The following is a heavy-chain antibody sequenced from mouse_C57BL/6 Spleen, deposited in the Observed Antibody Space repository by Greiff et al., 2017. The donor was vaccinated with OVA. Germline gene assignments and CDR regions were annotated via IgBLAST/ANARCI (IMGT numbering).Heavy chain of an antibody. J-gene: IGHJ3*01. CDR2: IHPNSGST. CDR3: ARGSPYSNPFAY. CDR1: GYTFTSYW. D-gene: IGHD2-5*01. Sequence: QVQLQQSGAELVKPGASVKLSCKASGYTFTSYWMHWVKQRPGQGLEWIGMIHPNSGSTNYNEKFKSKATLTVDKSSSTAYMQLSSLTSEDSAVYYCARGSPYSNPFAYWGQGTLVTVSA. V-gene: IGHV1-64*01.